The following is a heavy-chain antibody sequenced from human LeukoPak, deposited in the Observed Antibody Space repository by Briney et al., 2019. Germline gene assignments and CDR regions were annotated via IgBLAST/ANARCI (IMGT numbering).Heavy chain of an antibody. J-gene: IGHJ5*02. V-gene: IGHV4-34*01. CDR3: ARGRTVGDFWSGYYRNWFDP. Sequence: PSETLSLTCAVYGGSFSGYYWSWIRQPPGKGLEWIGEINHSGSTNYNPSLKSRVTISVDTSKNQFSLKLSSVTAADTAVYYCARGRTVGDFWSGYYRNWFDPWAREPWSPSPQ. CDR2: INHSGST. D-gene: IGHD3-3*01. CDR1: GGSFSGYY.